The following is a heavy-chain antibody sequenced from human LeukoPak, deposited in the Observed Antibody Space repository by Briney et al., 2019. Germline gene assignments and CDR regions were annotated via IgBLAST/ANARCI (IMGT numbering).Heavy chain of an antibody. Sequence: SETLSLTCAVHGGSFSGYYWTWIRQPPGKGLEWIGEINHSGTTNYNPSLKSRVTISVDTSKNQFSLKLTSVTAADTAVYYCARNWLGSSLFDYWGQGTLVTVSS. D-gene: IGHD6-13*01. CDR3: ARNWLGSSLFDY. V-gene: IGHV4-34*01. CDR2: INHSGTT. CDR1: GGSFSGYY. J-gene: IGHJ4*02.